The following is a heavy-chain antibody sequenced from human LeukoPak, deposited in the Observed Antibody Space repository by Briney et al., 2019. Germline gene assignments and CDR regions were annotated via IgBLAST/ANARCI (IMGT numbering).Heavy chain of an antibody. D-gene: IGHD3-22*01. CDR3: AKDSTSRIIMRVVAYPDY. CDR1: GFTFNNYA. Sequence: GSLRLSCAASGFTFNNYAMTWVRQAPGKGLEWVSAISDSGDNTYYADSVKGRFTISRDNSKNTLYLQMNSLRAEDTAVYYCAKDSTSRIIMRVVAYPDYWAREPWSPSPQ. CDR2: ISDSGDNT. J-gene: IGHJ4*02. V-gene: IGHV3-23*01.